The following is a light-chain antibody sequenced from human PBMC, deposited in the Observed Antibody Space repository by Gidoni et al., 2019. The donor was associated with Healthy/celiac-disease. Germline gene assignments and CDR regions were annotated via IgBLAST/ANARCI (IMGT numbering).Light chain of an antibody. V-gene: IGLV1-40*01. J-gene: IGLJ1*01. CDR2: GNS. CDR3: QSYDSSLSAYYV. Sequence: QSVLTQPPSVSGAPGQRVTISCTGSSSNIGAGYDVHWYQPLPGTAPNLLIYGNSNRPSGVPDRFSGSKSGTSASLAITGLQAEDEADYYCQSYDSSLSAYYVFGTGTKVTVL. CDR1: SSNIGAGYD.